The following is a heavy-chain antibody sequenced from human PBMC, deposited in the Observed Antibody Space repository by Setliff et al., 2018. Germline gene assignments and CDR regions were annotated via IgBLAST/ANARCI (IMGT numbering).Heavy chain of an antibody. CDR2: ISYDGSNQ. J-gene: IGHJ3*02. V-gene: IGHV3-30*01. Sequence: GGSLRLSCAASGFTFGSHAMHWVRQAPGKGLEWVAVISYDGSNQYYADSVKGRFTVSRDNSKNTLSLQMYSLRVEDSAVYYCVCFSWRGCSGDTCYSGDDSFDMWGQGTVVTVSS. CDR3: VCFSWRGCSGDTCYSGDDSFDM. CDR1: GFTFGSHA. D-gene: IGHD2-15*01.